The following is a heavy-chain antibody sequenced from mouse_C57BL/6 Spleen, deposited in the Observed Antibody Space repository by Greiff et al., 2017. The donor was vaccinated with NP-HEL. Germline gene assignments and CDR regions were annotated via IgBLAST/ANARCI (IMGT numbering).Heavy chain of an antibody. CDR3: TPSYYGSSYGAMDY. V-gene: IGHV14-4*01. CDR2: IDPENGDT. D-gene: IGHD1-1*01. CDR1: GFNIKDDY. J-gene: IGHJ4*01. Sequence: EVQLKQSGAELVRPGASVKLSCTASGFNIKDDYMHWVKQRPEQGLEWIGWIDPENGDTEYASKFQGKATITADTSSNTAYLQLSSLTSEDTAVYYCTPSYYGSSYGAMDYWGQGTSVTVSS.